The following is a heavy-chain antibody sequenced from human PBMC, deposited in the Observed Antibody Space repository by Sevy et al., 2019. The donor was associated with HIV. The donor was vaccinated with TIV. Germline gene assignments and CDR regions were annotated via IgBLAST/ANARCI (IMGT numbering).Heavy chain of an antibody. D-gene: IGHD4-4*01. V-gene: IGHV1-2*02. J-gene: IGHJ4*02. CDR1: GHIFSDYY. Sequence: ASVKVSCKASGHIFSDYYIQWVRQAPGQGLEWMGWIDSNSGAISYAQKFQGRVTMTSDTSISTVYMELSRLRSDDTAVYYCATEYSYDYWGQGTLVTVSS. CDR3: ATEYSYDY. CDR2: IDSNSGAI.